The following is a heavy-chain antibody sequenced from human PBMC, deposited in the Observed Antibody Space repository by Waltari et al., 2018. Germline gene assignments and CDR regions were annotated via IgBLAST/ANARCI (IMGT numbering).Heavy chain of an antibody. Sequence: QLQLQESGPGLVKPSETLSLPCTVSGGSISSSSYYWGWIRQPPGKGLEWIGSIYYSGSTYYNRALKSRVTISVDTSKNQFSLKLSSVTAADTAVYYCARDPRLAYCGGDCYLYWGQGTLVTVSS. CDR3: ARDPRLAYCGGDCYLY. D-gene: IGHD2-21*01. CDR1: GGSISSSSYY. J-gene: IGHJ4*02. CDR2: IYYSGST. V-gene: IGHV4-39*07.